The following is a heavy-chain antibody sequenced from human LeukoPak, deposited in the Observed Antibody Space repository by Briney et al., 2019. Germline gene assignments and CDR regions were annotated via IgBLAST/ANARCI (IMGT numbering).Heavy chain of an antibody. CDR3: ARDTSSYFDY. J-gene: IGHJ4*02. Sequence: PGGSLRLSCAASGFAFSSNWMRWVRQAPGKGLVWVAGIKSDGGTTNYADSVKGRFTISRDNAKNTLFLQMDSLRAEDTAVYFCARDTSSYFDYWGQGTLVTVSS. CDR2: IKSDGGTT. CDR1: GFAFSSNW. V-gene: IGHV3-74*01. D-gene: IGHD3-22*01.